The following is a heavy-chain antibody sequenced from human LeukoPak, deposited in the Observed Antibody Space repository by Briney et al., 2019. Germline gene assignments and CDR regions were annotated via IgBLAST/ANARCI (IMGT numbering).Heavy chain of an antibody. CDR3: ARGRSLTEGNWFHP. V-gene: IGHV3-30-3*01. CDR2: TSYDGSTK. CDR1: GFTFSSYA. J-gene: IGHJ5*02. D-gene: IGHD4-11*01. Sequence: PGGSLRLSCAASGFTFSSYAMHWVRQAPGKGLEWVAVTSYDGSTKYYADSVKGRFTISRDNPKNTLYLQMNSLRAEDTAVYYCARGRSLTEGNWFHPWGQGTLVTVSS.